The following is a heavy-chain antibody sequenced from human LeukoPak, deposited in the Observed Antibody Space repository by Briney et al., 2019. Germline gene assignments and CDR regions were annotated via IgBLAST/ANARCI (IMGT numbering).Heavy chain of an antibody. CDR3: AAGHYFVRERGYYFDY. J-gene: IGHJ4*02. D-gene: IGHD3-10*02. CDR1: GYTLTELS. V-gene: IGHV1-24*01. CDR2: FDLEDGET. Sequence: ASVKVSCKVSGYTLTELSMHWVRQAPGKGLEWMGTFDLEDGETFYAQKFQGRVTMTEDTSTDTASMELSSLRSEDTAVYYCAAGHYFVRERGYYFDYWGQGTLVTVSS.